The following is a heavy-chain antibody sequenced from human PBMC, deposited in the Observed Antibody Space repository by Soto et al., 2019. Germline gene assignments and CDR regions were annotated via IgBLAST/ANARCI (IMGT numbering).Heavy chain of an antibody. CDR2: IHYSGST. Sequence: SETLSFSCTVSGGSISSSSYYGGWIRQPPGKGLEWIGSIHYSGSTYYNPSLKSRVTISVDTSKNQFSLKLSSVTAADTAVYYCARLGIAAAGYYYYGMDVWGQGTTVTVSS. CDR1: GGSISSSSYY. J-gene: IGHJ6*02. CDR3: ARLGIAAAGYYYYGMDV. V-gene: IGHV4-39*01. D-gene: IGHD6-13*01.